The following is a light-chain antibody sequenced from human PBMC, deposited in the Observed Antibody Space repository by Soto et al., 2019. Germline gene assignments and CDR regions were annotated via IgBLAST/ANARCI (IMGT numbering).Light chain of an antibody. CDR2: DVS. J-gene: IGLJ2*01. CDR1: SSDVGGYNY. CDR3: SSYTSSNPPHVV. Sequence: QSALTQPASVSGSPGQSITISCTGTSSDVGGYNYVSWYQQYPGKAPKLMIYDVSNRPSGVSNRFSGSKSGNTASLTISGLQAEDEDDYYCSSYTSSNPPHVVFGGGTQLTVL. V-gene: IGLV2-14*01.